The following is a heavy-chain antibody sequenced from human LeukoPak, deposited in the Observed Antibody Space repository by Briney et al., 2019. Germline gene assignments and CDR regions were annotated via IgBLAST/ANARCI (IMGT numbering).Heavy chain of an antibody. CDR2: IIPIFGTA. CDR1: GGTFSSYA. Sequence: SVKVSCKASGGTFSSYAISWVRQAPGQGLEWMGGIIPIFGTANYAQKFQGRVTITTDESTSTAYMELSSLRSEDTAVYYCARERADQDYYGSGTFDYWGQGTLVIVSS. V-gene: IGHV1-69*05. J-gene: IGHJ4*02. D-gene: IGHD3-10*01. CDR3: ARERADQDYYGSGTFDY.